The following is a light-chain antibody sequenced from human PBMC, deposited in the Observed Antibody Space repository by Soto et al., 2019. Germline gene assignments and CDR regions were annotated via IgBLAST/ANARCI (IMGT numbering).Light chain of an antibody. CDR1: SSDFGNYNL. CDR3: CSVAGTDTVV. J-gene: IGLJ2*01. Sequence: QSVLTQPASVSGSPGQSITISCTGTSSDFGNYNLVSWYQQHPGKAPKLIIFGDSRRPSGVSDRFSDSKSANTASLTISGLQTEDEAEYHCCSVAGTDTVVFGGGTKLTVL. V-gene: IGLV2-23*01. CDR2: GDS.